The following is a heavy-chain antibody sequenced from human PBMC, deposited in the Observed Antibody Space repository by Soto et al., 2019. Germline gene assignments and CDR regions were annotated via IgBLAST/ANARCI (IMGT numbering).Heavy chain of an antibody. CDR3: ARDRSHGEVVVPAAGGGDFDY. J-gene: IGHJ4*02. CDR1: GFTCSDYY. Sequence: PGGSLRLSCAASGFTCSDYYMSWIRQAPGKGLEWVSYISSSGSTIYYADSVKGRFTISRDNAKNSLYLQMNSLRAEDTAVYYCARDRSHGEVVVPAAGGGDFDYWGQGTLVTVSS. CDR2: ISSSGSTI. V-gene: IGHV3-11*01. D-gene: IGHD2-2*01.